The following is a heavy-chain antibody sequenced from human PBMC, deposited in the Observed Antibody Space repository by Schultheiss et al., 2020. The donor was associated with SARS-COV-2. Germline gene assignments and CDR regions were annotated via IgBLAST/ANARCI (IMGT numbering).Heavy chain of an antibody. CDR2: ISYDGSNK. CDR1: GFTFSSYA. Sequence: GGSLRLSCAASGFTFSSYAMHWVRQAPGKGLEWVAVISYDGSNKYYADSVKGRFTISRHNSKNTLYLQMNSLRAEDKAVYYCARVSRSDYYGMDVWGQGTTVTVS. V-gene: IGHV3-30*14. J-gene: IGHJ6*02. CDR3: ARVSRSDYYGMDV. D-gene: IGHD4-17*01.